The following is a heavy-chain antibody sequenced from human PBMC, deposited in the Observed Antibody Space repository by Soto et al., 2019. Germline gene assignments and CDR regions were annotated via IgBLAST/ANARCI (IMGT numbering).Heavy chain of an antibody. J-gene: IGHJ6*02. CDR1: GGSSSSSSYD. D-gene: IGHD6-13*01. CDR2: IYYSGST. CDR3: ASQQLVHYYYGMDV. V-gene: IGHV4-39*01. Sequence: PSDTLSLTCTLFGGSSSSSSYDWVWIRQPPGKGLEWIGSIYYSGSTYYNPSLKSRVTISVDTSKNQFSLKLSSVTAADTAVYYCASQQLVHYYYGMDVWGQGTTVT.